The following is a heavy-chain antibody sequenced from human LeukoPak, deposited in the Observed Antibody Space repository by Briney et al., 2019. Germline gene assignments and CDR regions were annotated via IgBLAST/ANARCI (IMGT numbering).Heavy chain of an antibody. Sequence: GGSLRLSCAASGFTFSSYSMNWVRQAPGKELEWVSYISSRSSTIYYADSVKGRFTISRDNAKNSLYLQMNSLRDEDTAVYYCARTAAGYYGLDVWGQGTTVTVSS. V-gene: IGHV3-48*02. CDR1: GFTFSSYS. CDR2: ISSRSSTI. J-gene: IGHJ6*02. CDR3: ARTAAGYYGLDV. D-gene: IGHD2-15*01.